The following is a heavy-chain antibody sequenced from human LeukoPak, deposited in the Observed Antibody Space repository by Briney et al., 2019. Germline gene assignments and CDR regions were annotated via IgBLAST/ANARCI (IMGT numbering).Heavy chain of an antibody. V-gene: IGHV4-39*01. Sequence: SETLSLTCTVSGGSITSTTYYWGWICQSPGKGLEWIGSIYYSGSTYYNPSLKSRVTISVDTSKSQFSLKLTSVTAADTAIYYCARSTSGSYFWADKWGQGTLVTVSS. CDR2: IYYSGST. D-gene: IGHD1-26*01. J-gene: IGHJ4*02. CDR1: GGSITSTTYY. CDR3: ARSTSGSYFWADK.